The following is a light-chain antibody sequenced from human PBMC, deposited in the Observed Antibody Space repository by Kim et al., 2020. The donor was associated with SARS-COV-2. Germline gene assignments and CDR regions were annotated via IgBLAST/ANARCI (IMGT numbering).Light chain of an antibody. CDR2: GGN. CDR1: ILRTYF. CDR3: TSRDTSGNHYV. V-gene: IGLV3-19*01. J-gene: IGLJ1*01. Sequence: ALGQTVRITCQGDILRTYFATWYQQKPGQAPVLFIYGGNNRPSGIPDQFSGSTSGNTASLSISGTQAEDEADYYCTSRDTSGNHYVFGTGTQLTVL.